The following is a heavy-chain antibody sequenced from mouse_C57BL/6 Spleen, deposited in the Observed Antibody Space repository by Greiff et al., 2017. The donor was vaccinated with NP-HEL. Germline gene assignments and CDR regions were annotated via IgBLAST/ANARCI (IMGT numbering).Heavy chain of an antibody. CDR3: AREDYGSRFAY. CDR2: IYPGSGNT. D-gene: IGHD1-1*01. Sequence: QVQLKQSGAELVRPGASVKLSCKASGYTFTDYYINWVKQRPGQGLEWIARIYPGSGNTYYNEKFKGKATLTAEKSSSTAYMQLSSLTSEDSAVYFCAREDYGSRFAYWGQGTLVTVSA. V-gene: IGHV1-76*01. CDR1: GYTFTDYY. J-gene: IGHJ3*01.